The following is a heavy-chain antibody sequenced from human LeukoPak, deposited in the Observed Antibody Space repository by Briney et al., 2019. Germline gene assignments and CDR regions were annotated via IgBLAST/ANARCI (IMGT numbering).Heavy chain of an antibody. Sequence: GGSLRLSCVASGFTFTNYGMNWVRQTPGKGLEWVSGFSGGSTYYTDSVKGRFTISRDNAKNSLYLQMNSLRAEDTAVYYCARGEADYYGSGSYQFLYYYYYYYMDVWGKGTTVTISS. J-gene: IGHJ6*03. CDR1: GFTFTNYG. CDR3: ARGEADYYGSGSYQFLYYYYYYYMDV. D-gene: IGHD3-10*01. V-gene: IGHV3-23*01. CDR2: FSGGST.